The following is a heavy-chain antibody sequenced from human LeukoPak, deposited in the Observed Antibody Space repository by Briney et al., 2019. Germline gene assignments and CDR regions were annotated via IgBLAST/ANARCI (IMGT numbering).Heavy chain of an antibody. CDR2: IRYDGSNK. V-gene: IGHV3-30*02. CDR1: GFTLSSYW. Sequence: GGSLRLSCAASGFTLSSYWMIWVRQAPGKGLEWVAFIRYDGSNKYYADSVKGRFTISRDNSKNTLYLQMNSLRAEDTAVYYCARRTTTGVLLWFGDYFDYWGQGTLVTVSS. D-gene: IGHD3-10*01. CDR3: ARRTTTGVLLWFGDYFDY. J-gene: IGHJ4*02.